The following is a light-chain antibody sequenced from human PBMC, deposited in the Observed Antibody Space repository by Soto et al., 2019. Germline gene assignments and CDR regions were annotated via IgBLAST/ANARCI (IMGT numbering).Light chain of an antibody. CDR3: CSYAGSSTFVV. V-gene: IGLV2-23*02. Sequence: QSALTQPASVSGSPGQSITISCTGTSSDVGSYNLVSWYQQHPGKAPKLTIYEVSKRPSGVSNRFSGSKSGNTASLTISGLQAEDEADYYCCSYAGSSTFVVFGTGTKVTVL. CDR2: EVS. CDR1: SSDVGSYNL. J-gene: IGLJ1*01.